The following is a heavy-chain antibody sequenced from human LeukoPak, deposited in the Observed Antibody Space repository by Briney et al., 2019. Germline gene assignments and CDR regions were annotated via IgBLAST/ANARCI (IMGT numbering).Heavy chain of an antibody. CDR1: GFTFSDYY. D-gene: IGHD3-22*01. CDR2: ISSSGSTI. CDR3: ARDPTNYYDSSGYYYYYGMDV. V-gene: IGHV3-11*01. J-gene: IGHJ6*02. Sequence: GGSLRLSCAASGFTFSDYYMSWIRQAPGKGLEWVSYISSSGSTIYYADSVKGRFPISRDNAKNSLYLQMNSLRAEDTAVYYCARDPTNYYDSSGYYYYYGMDVWGQGTTVTVSS.